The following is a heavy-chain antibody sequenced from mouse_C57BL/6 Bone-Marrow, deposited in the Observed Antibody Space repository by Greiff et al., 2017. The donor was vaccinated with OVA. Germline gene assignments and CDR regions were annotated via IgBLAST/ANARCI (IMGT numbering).Heavy chain of an antibody. CDR2: IWGDGST. CDR3: AKEGYGSSYYAMDY. D-gene: IGHD1-1*01. V-gene: IGHV2-3*01. CDR1: GFSLTSYG. Sequence: QVQLKEPGPGLVAPSQSLSLSCTVSGFSLTSYGVSWVRQPPGQGLEWLGEIWGDGSTTYYTAPISRLSISKDNSKSKVFLKLNSLQADDTATYYCAKEGYGSSYYAMDYWGQGTSVTVSS. J-gene: IGHJ4*01.